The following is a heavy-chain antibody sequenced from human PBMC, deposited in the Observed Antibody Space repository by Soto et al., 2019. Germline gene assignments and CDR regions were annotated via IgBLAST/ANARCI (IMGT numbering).Heavy chain of an antibody. CDR2: IDQDGSAK. D-gene: IGHD2-15*01. Sequence: GGSLRLSCAASGFTFNNYYMVWVRQAPGRGLEWVANIDQDGSAKYYVDSVKGRFTISRDNAKSSLYLQINSLRAEDTATYYCGRGFGGTHWGQGSLVTVYS. J-gene: IGHJ4*02. V-gene: IGHV3-7*05. CDR1: GFTFNNYY. CDR3: GRGFGGTH.